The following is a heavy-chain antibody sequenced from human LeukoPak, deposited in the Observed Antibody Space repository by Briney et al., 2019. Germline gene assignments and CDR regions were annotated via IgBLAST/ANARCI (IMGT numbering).Heavy chain of an antibody. CDR1: GFTLSSYG. J-gene: IGHJ4*02. Sequence: GRSLRLSCAASGFTLSSYGMHWVRQAPGKGLEWVAVIWYDGSNKYYADSVKGRFTISRDNSKNTLYLQMNSLRAEDTAVYYCARVLRYFGWLFPLDYWGQGTLVTVSS. CDR2: IWYDGSNK. CDR3: ARVLRYFGWLFPLDY. D-gene: IGHD3-9*01. V-gene: IGHV3-33*01.